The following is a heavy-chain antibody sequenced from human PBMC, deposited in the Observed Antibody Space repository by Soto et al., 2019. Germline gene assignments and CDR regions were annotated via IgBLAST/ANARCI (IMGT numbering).Heavy chain of an antibody. D-gene: IGHD7-27*01. CDR3: ASRQLGTRHPFDY. CDR2: INHSGST. Sequence: SETLSLTCAVYGGSFSGYYWSWIRQPPGKGLEWIGEINHSGSTNYNPSLKSRVTISVDTSKNQFSLKLSSVTAADTAVYYCASRQLGTRHPFDYWGQGTLVTVSS. J-gene: IGHJ4*02. V-gene: IGHV4-34*01. CDR1: GGSFSGYY.